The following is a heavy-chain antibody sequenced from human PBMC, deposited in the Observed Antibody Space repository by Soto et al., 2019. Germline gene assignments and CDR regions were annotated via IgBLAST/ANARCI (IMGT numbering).Heavy chain of an antibody. J-gene: IGHJ6*02. CDR2: VSSSSSDI. Sequence: GGSLRLSCAASGIRFSDFTMNWVRQAPGKGLEWVSSVSSSSSDIYYVDSVEGRFTISRDNAKNSLYLQMNSLRADDTAVYYCARGDYYHYGLDVWGQGTTVTVSS. V-gene: IGHV3-21*01. CDR3: ARGDYYHYGLDV. CDR1: GIRFSDFT.